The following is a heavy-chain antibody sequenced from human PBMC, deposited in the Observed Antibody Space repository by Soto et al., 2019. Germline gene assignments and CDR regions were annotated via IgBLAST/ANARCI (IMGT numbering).Heavy chain of an antibody. CDR2: ISWNSGNI. J-gene: IGHJ6*03. V-gene: IGHV3-9*01. CDR1: GFTFDDYA. Sequence: EVQLVESGGGLVQPGRSLRLSCAASGFTFDDYAMHWVRQVPGKGLEWVSGISWNSGNIGYADSVKGQFTISRDNAKNSLYLQMNSLRVEDTALYYCAKDTYSSSPYYMDVWGKGTTVTVSS. CDR3: AKDTYSSSPYYMDV. D-gene: IGHD6-6*01.